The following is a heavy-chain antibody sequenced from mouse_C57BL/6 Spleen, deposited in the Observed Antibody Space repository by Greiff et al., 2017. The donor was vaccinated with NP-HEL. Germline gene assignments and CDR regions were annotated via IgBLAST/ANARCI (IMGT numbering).Heavy chain of an antibody. CDR2: ISDGGSYT. J-gene: IGHJ2*01. D-gene: IGHD5-5*01. CDR3: ARDGLSYLKVFDY. CDR1: GFTFSSYA. Sequence: EVQLVESGGGLVKPGGSLKLSCAASGFTFSSYAMSWVRQTPEKRLEWVATISDGGSYTYYPDNVKGRFTISRDNAKNNLYLQMSHLKSEDTAMYYCARDGLSYLKVFDYWGQGTTLTVSS. V-gene: IGHV5-4*01.